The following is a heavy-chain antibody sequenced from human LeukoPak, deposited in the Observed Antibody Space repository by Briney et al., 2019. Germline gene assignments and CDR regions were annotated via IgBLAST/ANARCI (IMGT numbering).Heavy chain of an antibody. Sequence: GGSLRLSCAASGFTFDDYAMHWVRQAPGKGLEWVSGISWNSGSIGYADSVKGRFTISRDNAKNSLYLQMNSLRAEDTALYYCAKDIGCSGGSCYGPYYYGMDVWGQGTTVTVSS. D-gene: IGHD2-15*01. J-gene: IGHJ6*02. V-gene: IGHV3-9*01. CDR1: GFTFDDYA. CDR2: ISWNSGSI. CDR3: AKDIGCSGGSCYGPYYYGMDV.